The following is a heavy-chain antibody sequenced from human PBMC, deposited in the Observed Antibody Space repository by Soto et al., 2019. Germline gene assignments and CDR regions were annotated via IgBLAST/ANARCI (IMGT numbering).Heavy chain of an antibody. CDR1: GGSISSYY. CDR3: ASGGYCSSTSCSEYFQH. CDR2: IYYSGST. J-gene: IGHJ1*01. V-gene: IGHV4-59*01. Sequence: SETLSLTCTVSGGSISSYYCSWIRQPPGKGLEWIGYIYYSGSTNYNPSLKSRVTISVDTSKNQFSLKLSSVTAADTAVYYCASGGYCSSTSCSEYFQHWGQGTLVTVSS. D-gene: IGHD2-2*01.